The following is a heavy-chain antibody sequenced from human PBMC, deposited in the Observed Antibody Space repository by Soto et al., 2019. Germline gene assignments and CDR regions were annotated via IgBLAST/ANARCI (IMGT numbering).Heavy chain of an antibody. D-gene: IGHD1-7*01. V-gene: IGHV1-18*04. Sequence: QVQLVQSGAEVKKPGASVKVSCKASGYTFTSYGISWVRQAPGQGLEWMGWISAYNGNTNYAQKLKGRVTMTTDTSTSTAYMELRSLRSDDTAVYYCARVKFGGWLELRGRYYYYGMDVWGQGTTVTVSS. J-gene: IGHJ6*02. CDR2: ISAYNGNT. CDR1: GYTFTSYG. CDR3: ARVKFGGWLELRGRYYYYGMDV.